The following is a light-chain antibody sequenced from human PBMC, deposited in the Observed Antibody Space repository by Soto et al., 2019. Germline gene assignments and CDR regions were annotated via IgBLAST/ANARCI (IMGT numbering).Light chain of an antibody. CDR2: DAS. CDR3: QQYENLPT. CDR1: QNINNY. V-gene: IGKV1-33*01. J-gene: IGKJ5*01. Sequence: DIQMTQSPSSLSASVGDRVTITCQASQNINNYLNWNQQKPGRAPKLLIYDASNLEAGVPSRFRGSGSGTDSTFTISRLQPEDIATYYRQQYENLPTFGQGTRLEIK.